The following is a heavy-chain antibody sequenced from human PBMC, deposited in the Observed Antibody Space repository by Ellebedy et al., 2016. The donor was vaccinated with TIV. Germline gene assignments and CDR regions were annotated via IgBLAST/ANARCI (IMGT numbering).Heavy chain of an antibody. CDR2: IIPIFGTA. Sequence: AASVKVSCKASGGTFSSYAISWVRQAPGQGLEWMGGIIPIFGTANYAQKFQGRVTITADESTSTAYMELSSLRSEDTAVYYCARDRRLDCSSTSCYAGDFDYWGQGTLVTVSS. V-gene: IGHV1-69*13. J-gene: IGHJ4*02. CDR3: ARDRRLDCSSTSCYAGDFDY. D-gene: IGHD2-2*01. CDR1: GGTFSSYA.